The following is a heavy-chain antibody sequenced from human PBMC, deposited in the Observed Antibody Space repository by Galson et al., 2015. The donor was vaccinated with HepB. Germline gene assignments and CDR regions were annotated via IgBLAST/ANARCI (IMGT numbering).Heavy chain of an antibody. D-gene: IGHD6-13*01. V-gene: IGHV3-30*04. Sequence: SLRLSCAASGFTFSSYAMHWVRQAPGKGLEWVAVISYDGSNKYYADSVKGRFTISRDNSKNTLYLQMNSLRAEDTAVYYCARTAVGIAAAEWGGMDVWGQGTTVTVSS. CDR1: GFTFSSYA. J-gene: IGHJ6*02. CDR3: ARTAVGIAAAEWGGMDV. CDR2: ISYDGSNK.